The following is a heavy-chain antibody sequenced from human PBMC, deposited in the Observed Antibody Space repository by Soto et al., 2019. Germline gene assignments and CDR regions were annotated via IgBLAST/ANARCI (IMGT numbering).Heavy chain of an antibody. CDR2: INAGNGNT. CDR1: GYTFTSYA. Sequence: GASVKISCKASGYTFTSYAMHWVRQAPGQRLEWMGWINAGNGNTKYSQKFQGRVTITRDTSASTAYMELSSLRSEDTAVYYCARDRLLGYCSSTSCYYPNFEYWGQGTLVTVFS. CDR3: ARDRLLGYCSSTSCYYPNFEY. D-gene: IGHD2-2*01. V-gene: IGHV1-3*01. J-gene: IGHJ4*02.